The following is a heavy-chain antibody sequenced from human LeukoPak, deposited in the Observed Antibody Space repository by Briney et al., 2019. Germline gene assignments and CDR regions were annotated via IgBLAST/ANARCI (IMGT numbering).Heavy chain of an antibody. J-gene: IGHJ3*02. CDR3: AKDLSAVAGGLGAFDI. V-gene: IGHV3-9*01. CDR2: ISWNSGSI. D-gene: IGHD6-19*01. Sequence: GGSLRLSCAASGFTFDDYAMHWVRQAPGKGLEWVSGISWNSGSIGYADSVKGRFTISRDNAKNSLYLQMNSLRAEDTALYYCAKDLSAVAGGLGAFDIWGQGTMATVSS. CDR1: GFTFDDYA.